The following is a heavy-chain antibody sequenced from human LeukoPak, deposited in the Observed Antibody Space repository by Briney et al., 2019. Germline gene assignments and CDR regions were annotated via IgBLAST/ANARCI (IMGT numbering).Heavy chain of an antibody. Sequence: SETLSLTCAVYGGSFSGYYWSWIRQPPGKGLEWIGEINHSGSTNYNPSLKSRVTISVDTSKNQFSLKLSSVTAADTAVYYCARDTYYDFWSGYSYYGMDVWGQGTTVTVSS. CDR2: INHSGST. D-gene: IGHD3-3*01. CDR3: ARDTYYDFWSGYSYYGMDV. V-gene: IGHV4-34*01. CDR1: GGSFSGYY. J-gene: IGHJ6*02.